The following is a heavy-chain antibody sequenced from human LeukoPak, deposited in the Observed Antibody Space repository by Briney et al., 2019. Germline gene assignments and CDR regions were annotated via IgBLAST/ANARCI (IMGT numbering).Heavy chain of an antibody. CDR1: GGSISSYY. V-gene: IGHV4-4*07. J-gene: IGHJ4*02. D-gene: IGHD6-19*01. CDR2: IYTSGST. CDR3: AKSLYSSKDYFDY. Sequence: SETLSLTCTVPGGSISSYYWSWIRQPAGKGLEWIGRIYTSGSTNYNPSLKSRVTISVDTSKNQFSLKLSSVTAADTAVYYCAKSLYSSKDYFDYWGQGTLVTVSS.